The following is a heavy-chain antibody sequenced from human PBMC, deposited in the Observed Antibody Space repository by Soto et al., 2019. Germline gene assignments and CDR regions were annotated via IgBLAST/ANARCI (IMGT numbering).Heavy chain of an antibody. CDR3: ARDRRPSIYSGLAV. D-gene: IGHD2-2*01. J-gene: IGHJ6*02. V-gene: IGHV3-23*01. CDR1: GFTFSDYA. CDR2: IDGSSATT. Sequence: LRLSCAASGFTFSDYAMSWVRQAPGKGLEWVSAIDGSSATTNYADSVKGRFTISRDNSKNTLFLHMSGLRAEDTAVYYCARDRRPSIYSGLAVWGQGTTVTVSS.